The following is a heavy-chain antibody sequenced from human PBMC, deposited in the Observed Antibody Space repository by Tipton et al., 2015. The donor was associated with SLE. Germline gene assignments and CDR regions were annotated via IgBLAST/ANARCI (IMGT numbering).Heavy chain of an antibody. CDR3: ARSIVATTDFDF. V-gene: IGHV1-18*01. CDR1: GYTFTSSG. D-gene: IGHD5-12*01. Sequence: QLVQSGDEVKKPGASVKVSCKAAGYTFTSSGISWVRQAPGQGLEWIGWISTFHGNTNYAQKLQGRVTMTTDTSTSTAYMELRSLTSDDTAVYFCARSIVATTDFDFWGQGTLVTVSS. J-gene: IGHJ4*02. CDR2: ISTFHGNT.